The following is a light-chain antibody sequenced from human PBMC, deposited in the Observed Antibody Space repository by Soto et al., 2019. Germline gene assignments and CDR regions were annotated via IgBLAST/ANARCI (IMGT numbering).Light chain of an antibody. Sequence: EIVLTQSPGTLSLSPGERVTLSCRASQSVSSSYLAWYQQKPGQAPRLLIYGASSRATGIPERFSGSGSGTDFTLTISRLEPEDFAVYYCQQYGSSPRTFGQGTKVEIK. CDR1: QSVSSSY. V-gene: IGKV3-20*01. J-gene: IGKJ1*01. CDR2: GAS. CDR3: QQYGSSPRT.